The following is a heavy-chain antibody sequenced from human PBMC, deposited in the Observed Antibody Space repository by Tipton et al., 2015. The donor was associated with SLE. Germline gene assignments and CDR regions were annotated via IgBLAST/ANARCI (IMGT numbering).Heavy chain of an antibody. CDR2: IYTSGST. J-gene: IGHJ5*02. Sequence: TLSLTCTVSGGSISSYYWSWIRQPPGKGLEWIGYIYTSGSTNYNPSLKSRVTISKDTSTNQFSLKLSSVTAADTAVYYCARDRHYRGNVWFDPWGQGTLVTVSS. D-gene: IGHD5-12*01. CDR1: GGSISSYY. CDR3: ARDRHYRGNVWFDP. V-gene: IGHV4-59*01.